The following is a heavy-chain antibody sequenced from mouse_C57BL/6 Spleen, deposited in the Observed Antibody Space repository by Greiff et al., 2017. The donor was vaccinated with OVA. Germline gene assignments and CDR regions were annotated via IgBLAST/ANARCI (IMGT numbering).Heavy chain of an antibody. CDR2: ISYDGSN. CDR1: GYSITSGYY. Sequence: ESGPGLVKPSQSLSLPCSVTGYSITSGYYWNWIRQFPGNKLEWMGYISYDGSNNYNPSLKNRISITRDTSKNQFFLKLNSVTTEDTATYYCARDKNYGSSYYFDYWGQGTTLTVSS. D-gene: IGHD1-1*01. V-gene: IGHV3-6*01. CDR3: ARDKNYGSSYYFDY. J-gene: IGHJ2*01.